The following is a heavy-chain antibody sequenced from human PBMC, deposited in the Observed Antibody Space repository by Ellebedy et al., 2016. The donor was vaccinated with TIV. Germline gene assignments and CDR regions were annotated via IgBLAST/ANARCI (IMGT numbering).Heavy chain of an antibody. CDR1: GFTFSLNW. Sequence: PGGSLRLSCAASGFTFSLNWMYWVSQAPGKGLGRVANIKEDGREENYVDSVKGRLTISRDNAKNSLYLQMNSLSAEDTAVYDCVGDLHWSYFDWGQGTLVTVSS. D-gene: IGHD1-26*01. J-gene: IGHJ4*02. CDR3: VGDLHWSYFD. V-gene: IGHV3-7*03. CDR2: IKEDGREE.